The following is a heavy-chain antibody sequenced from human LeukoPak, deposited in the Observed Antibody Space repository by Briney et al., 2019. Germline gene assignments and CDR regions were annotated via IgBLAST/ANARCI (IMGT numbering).Heavy chain of an antibody. CDR2: INWNGGST. V-gene: IGHV3-20*04. CDR3: ARGGSSSWYAYYYYMDV. J-gene: IGHJ6*03. CDR1: GFTFDDYG. Sequence: PGGSLSLSCAASGFTFDDYGMSWLRQVPVKGLEWVSGINWNGGSTGYADSVKGRFTISRDNAKNSLYLQMNSLRAEDTALYYCARGGSSSWYAYYYYMDVWGKGTTVTVSS. D-gene: IGHD6-13*01.